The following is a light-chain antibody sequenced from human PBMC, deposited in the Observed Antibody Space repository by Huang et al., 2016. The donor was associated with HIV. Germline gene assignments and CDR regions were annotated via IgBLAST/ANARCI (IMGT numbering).Light chain of an antibody. V-gene: IGKV1-39*01. CDR2: AAS. CDR1: ENIRKY. Sequence: DIQMTQSPSSLSAFVGDKVTITCRASENIRKYLNWYQQKPGKAPNRLLYAASSLQIGVPSRFSGSGTGTDFNLTINSLQPEDYATYFCQQSYNAPRTFGQGTKVEIK. J-gene: IGKJ1*01. CDR3: QQSYNAPRT.